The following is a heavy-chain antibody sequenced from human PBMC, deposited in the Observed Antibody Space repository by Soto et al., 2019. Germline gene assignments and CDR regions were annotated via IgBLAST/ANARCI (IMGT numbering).Heavy chain of an antibody. Sequence: QVQLVQSGAEVKKPGSSVKVSCKASGGTFSSYAISWVRQAPGQGLEWMGGIIPIFGTANYAQKFQGRVTITADESTSTAYMELSSLRSEDTAVYYCAREDTIFGVVIYNWFDPWGQGTLVTVSS. V-gene: IGHV1-69*12. J-gene: IGHJ5*02. CDR2: IIPIFGTA. CDR3: AREDTIFGVVIYNWFDP. D-gene: IGHD3-3*01. CDR1: GGTFSSYA.